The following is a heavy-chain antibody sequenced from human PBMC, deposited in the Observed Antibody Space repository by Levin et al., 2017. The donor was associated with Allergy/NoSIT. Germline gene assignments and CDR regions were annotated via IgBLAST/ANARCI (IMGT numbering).Heavy chain of an antibody. CDR3: TTYSSSWYYFDY. V-gene: IGHV3-7*03. J-gene: IGHJ4*02. Sequence: PGGSLRLSCAASGFTFRTFWMSWVRQAPGKGPEWVANIKQDGSDKYYVHSVEGRFTVSRDNAKNSLYLQMNSLKTEDTAVYFCTTYSSSWYYFDYWGQGTLVTVSS. CDR2: IKQDGSDK. CDR1: GFTFRTFW. D-gene: IGHD6-13*01.